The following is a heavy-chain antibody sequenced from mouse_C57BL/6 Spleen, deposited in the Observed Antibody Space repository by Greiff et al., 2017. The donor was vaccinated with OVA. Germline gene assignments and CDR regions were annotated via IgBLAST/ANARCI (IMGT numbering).Heavy chain of an antibody. V-gene: IGHV1-53*01. CDR1: GYTFPSYW. Sequence: QVQLQQPGTELVKPGASVKLSCKASGYTFPSYWMHWVKQRPGQGLEWIGNINPSNGGTNYNEKFKSKATLTVDKSYSTAYMQLSSLTSEDSAVYYCASRGSNYLDAMDYWGQGTSVTVSS. CDR3: ASRGSNYLDAMDY. J-gene: IGHJ4*01. D-gene: IGHD2-5*01. CDR2: INPSNGGT.